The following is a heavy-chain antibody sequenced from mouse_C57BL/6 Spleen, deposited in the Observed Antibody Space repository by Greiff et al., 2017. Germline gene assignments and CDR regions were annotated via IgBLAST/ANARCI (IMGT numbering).Heavy chain of an antibody. V-gene: IGHV5-6*01. CDR2: ISSGGSYP. D-gene: IGHD1-1*01. Sequence: EVQLVESGGDLVKPGGSLKLSCAASGFTFSSYGMSWVRQTPDKRLEWVATISSGGSYPYYPDSLKGRFTISRDNAKNTLYLQMSSLKSEDNAMYYCARLSTVVSYWYFDVWGTGTTVTVSS. J-gene: IGHJ1*03. CDR1: GFTFSSYG. CDR3: ARLSTVVSYWYFDV.